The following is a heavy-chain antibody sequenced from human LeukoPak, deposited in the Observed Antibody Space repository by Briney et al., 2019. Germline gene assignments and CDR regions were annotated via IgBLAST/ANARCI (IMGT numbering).Heavy chain of an antibody. CDR3: TAPGIAVAGTTWYFDL. V-gene: IGHV3-74*01. CDR1: GFIFSSNA. CDR2: INSDGSST. Sequence: GGSLRLSCAASGFIFSSNAMSWVRQAPGKGLVWVSRINSDGSSTSYADSVKGRFTISRDNAKNTLYLQMNSLRAEDTAVYYCTAPGIAVAGTTWYFDLWGRGTLVTVSS. D-gene: IGHD6-19*01. J-gene: IGHJ2*01.